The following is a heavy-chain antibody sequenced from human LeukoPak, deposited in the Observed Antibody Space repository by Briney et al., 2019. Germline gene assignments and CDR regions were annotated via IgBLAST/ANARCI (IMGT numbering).Heavy chain of an antibody. V-gene: IGHV3-30*02. J-gene: IGHJ6*03. Sequence: GGSLRLSCAASGFTFSTYGMHWVRQAPGKGLEWVSFVRYDGSNKYYADSVKGRFTISRDNSKNTLYLQMNSLRAEDTAVYYCASPVGAGTVYYYYVDVWGKGTTVTVSS. D-gene: IGHD1-1*01. CDR2: VRYDGSNK. CDR1: GFTFSTYG. CDR3: ASPVGAGTVYYYYVDV.